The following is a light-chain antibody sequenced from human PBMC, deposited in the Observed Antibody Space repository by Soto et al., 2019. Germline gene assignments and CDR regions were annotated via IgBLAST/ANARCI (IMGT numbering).Light chain of an antibody. J-gene: IGKJ4*01. CDR1: QSVNSN. CDR2: GAS. Sequence: EIVMTQSPATLSVSTGERATLSYRASQSVNSNVAWYQQKPGQAPRILLYGASTRATAIPARFSGSGSGTEFTLTISSLQSEDFAVYYCQQYNDWPRTFGGGTEVAIK. V-gene: IGKV3-15*01. CDR3: QQYNDWPRT.